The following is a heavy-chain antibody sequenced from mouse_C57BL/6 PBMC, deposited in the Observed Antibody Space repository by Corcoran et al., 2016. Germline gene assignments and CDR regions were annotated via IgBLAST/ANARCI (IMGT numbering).Heavy chain of an antibody. J-gene: IGHJ3*01. CDR2: INPNNGGT. Sequence: EVQLQQSGPELVKPGASVKISCKASGYTFTDYYMNWVKQSHGKSLEWIGDINPNNGGTSYNQKFKGKATLTVDKSSSTAYMELRSLTSEDSAVYYCARFDYDGAGFAYWGQGTLVTVSA. D-gene: IGHD2-4*01. V-gene: IGHV1-26*01. CDR3: ARFDYDGAGFAY. CDR1: GYTFTDYY.